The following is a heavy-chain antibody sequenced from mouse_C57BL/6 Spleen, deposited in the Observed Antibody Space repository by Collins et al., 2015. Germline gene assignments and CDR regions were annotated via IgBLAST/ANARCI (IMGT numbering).Heavy chain of an antibody. CDR2: IYPGDGDT. CDR1: GYAFSSSW. CDR3: ARIPHYYGSSSWYFDV. Sequence: QVQLQQSGPELVKPGASVKISCKASGYAFSSSWMNWVKQRPGKGLEWIGRIYPGDGDTNYNGKFKGKATLTADKSSSTAYMQLSSLTSEDSAVYFCARIPHYYGSSSWYFDVWGTGTTVTVSS. J-gene: IGHJ1*03. V-gene: IGHV1-82*01. D-gene: IGHD1-1*01.